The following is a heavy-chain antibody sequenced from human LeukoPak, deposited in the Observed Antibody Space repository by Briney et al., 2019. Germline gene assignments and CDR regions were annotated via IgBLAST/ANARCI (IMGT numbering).Heavy chain of an antibody. CDR2: INPDGSTI. V-gene: IGHV3-74*01. J-gene: IGHJ4*02. CDR1: GXTFSNYW. CDR3: ATAGNYRFDY. D-gene: IGHD1-7*01. Sequence: PGGSLRLSCAASGXTFSNYWVHWVRQAPGKGLVWVSRINPDGSTINYADSVKGRFTISRDNAKNTLYLQMNSLRAEDTAVYYCATAGNYRFDYWGQGTLVTVSS.